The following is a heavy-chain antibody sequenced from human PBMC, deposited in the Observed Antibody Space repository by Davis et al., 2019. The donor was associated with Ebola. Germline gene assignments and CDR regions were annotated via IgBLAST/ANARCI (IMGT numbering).Heavy chain of an antibody. CDR2: ISSSSNYI. V-gene: IGHV3-21*01. Sequence: PGGSLRLSCAASGFTFSSYSMNWVRQAPGKGLEWVSSISSSSNYIYYADSVKGRFTISRDNAKNSLYLQMNSLRAEDTAVYSCASASGEWFLDAFDIWGQGTMVTVSS. CDR1: GFTFSSYS. J-gene: IGHJ3*02. CDR3: ASASGEWFLDAFDI. D-gene: IGHD3-3*01.